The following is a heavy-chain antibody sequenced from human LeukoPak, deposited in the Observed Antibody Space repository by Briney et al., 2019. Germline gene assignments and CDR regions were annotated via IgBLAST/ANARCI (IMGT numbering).Heavy chain of an antibody. CDR2: NYHSGSM. CDR3: ARGTATMSLFDY. J-gene: IGHJ4*02. CDR1: GYSISIGYY. D-gene: IGHD5-12*01. V-gene: IGHV4-38-2*01. Sequence: SETLSLTCAVSGYSISIGYYWGWMRQPPGKGLEWIGSNYHSGSMYYNPSLKSRVTMSVDTSKNQFSLKLSSVTAADTAVYYCARGTATMSLFDYWGQGTLVTVSS.